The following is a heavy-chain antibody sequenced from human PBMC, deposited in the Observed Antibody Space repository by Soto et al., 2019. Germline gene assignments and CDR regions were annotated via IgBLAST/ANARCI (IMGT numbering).Heavy chain of an antibody. CDR2: ISYDGSNK. J-gene: IGHJ3*02. V-gene: IGHV3-30*18. CDR3: AKPGITGTTRTPMGAFDI. D-gene: IGHD1-20*01. CDR1: GFTFSSYG. Sequence: QVQLVESGGGVVQPGRSLRLSCAASGFTFSSYGMHWVRQAPGKGLEWVAVISYDGSNKYYADSVKGRFTISRDNSNNTLYLQMNSLKAYDKAVYYCAKPGITGTTRTPMGAFDIWGQGTMVTVSS.